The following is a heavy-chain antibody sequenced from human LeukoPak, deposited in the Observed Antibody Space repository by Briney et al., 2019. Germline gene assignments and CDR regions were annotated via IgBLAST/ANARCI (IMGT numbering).Heavy chain of an antibody. CDR3: ARGEAYCSGGSCRPHFQY. J-gene: IGHJ1*01. CDR1: GGSISSYS. CDR2: IYHSGST. D-gene: IGHD2-15*01. V-gene: IGHV4-59*01. Sequence: SETLSLTCTFSGGSISSYSWSWIRQPPGKGLEWIGYIYHSGSTNYNPSLKSRVIISVDTSKSQVALKLSSVTAVDTAVYYCARGEAYCSGGSCRPHFQYWGQGTLVTVSS.